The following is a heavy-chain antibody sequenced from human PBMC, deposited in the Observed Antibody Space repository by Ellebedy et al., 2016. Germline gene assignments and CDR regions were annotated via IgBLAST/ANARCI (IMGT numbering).Heavy chain of an antibody. CDR3: AKWNGGWYAFEV. CDR1: GGSVSSDC. CDR2: VFHTGTT. J-gene: IGHJ3*01. V-gene: IGHV4-59*02. D-gene: IGHD6-19*01. Sequence: SETLSLTCNVSGGSVSSDCWNWIRRPPGKGLEWIGYVFHTGTTNYTPSLKSRVTMSVDTSKSQFSLRLTSVTAADTAVYYCAKWNGGWYAFEVWGQGTMVTVSS.